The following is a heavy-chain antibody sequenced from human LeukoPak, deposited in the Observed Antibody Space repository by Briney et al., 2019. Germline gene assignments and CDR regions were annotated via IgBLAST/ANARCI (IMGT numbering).Heavy chain of an antibody. CDR2: IWSDGSNK. Sequence: GGSLRLSCAASGFTFNTYGMHWVRQAPGKGLEWVAFIWSDGSNKYYADSVKGRFTISRDNAKNTLNLQMNSLRAEDTAVYNCARDLGQYYDTSDNWFDPWGQGTLVTVSS. CDR1: GFTFNTYG. J-gene: IGHJ5*02. D-gene: IGHD3-22*01. CDR3: ARDLGQYYDTSDNWFDP. V-gene: IGHV3-33*01.